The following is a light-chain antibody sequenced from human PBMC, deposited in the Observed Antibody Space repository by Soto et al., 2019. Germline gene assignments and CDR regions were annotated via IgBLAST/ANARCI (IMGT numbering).Light chain of an antibody. Sequence: QSVLTQTPSVSGAPGPKITMSCTGRSSNIGAGYDVHWYQQLPGAAPRLLIYADNNRPSGVPDRFSASNSGTSASLAITGIQGEDEAVYYCQSYDTSLSGVIFGAGTKVTVL. CDR3: QSYDTSLSGVI. J-gene: IGLJ2*01. CDR2: ADN. CDR1: SSNIGAGYD. V-gene: IGLV1-40*01.